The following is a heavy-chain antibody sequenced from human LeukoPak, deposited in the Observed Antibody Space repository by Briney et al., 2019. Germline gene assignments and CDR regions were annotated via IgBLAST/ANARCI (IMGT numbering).Heavy chain of an antibody. D-gene: IGHD3-10*01. CDR2: IKQDGSEK. CDR3: ARGNVLLWFGFDY. J-gene: IGHJ4*02. V-gene: IGHV3-7*01. CDR1: GFTFSSYW. Sequence: GGSLRLSCAASGFTFSSYWMSWVRQAPGKGLEWVANIKQDGSEKYYVDSVKGRFTISRDNAKNSLYLQMNSLRAEDTAVYYCARGNVLLWFGFDYWGQGTLVTVSS.